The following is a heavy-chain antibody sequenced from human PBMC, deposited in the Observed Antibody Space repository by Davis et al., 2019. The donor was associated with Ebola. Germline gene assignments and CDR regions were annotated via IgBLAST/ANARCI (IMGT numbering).Heavy chain of an antibody. CDR1: GFTFSDYY. D-gene: IGHD3-9*01. CDR2: ISSSSIYT. CDR3: ARDGLGSLFDWLFGWFDP. V-gene: IGHV3-11*06. J-gene: IGHJ5*02. Sequence: GESLKISCAASGFTFSDYYMSWIRQAPGKGLEWVSYISSSSIYTNYADSVKGRFTISRDNAKNTLYLQMNSLRAEDTAVYYCARDGLGSLFDWLFGWFDPWGQGTLVTVSS.